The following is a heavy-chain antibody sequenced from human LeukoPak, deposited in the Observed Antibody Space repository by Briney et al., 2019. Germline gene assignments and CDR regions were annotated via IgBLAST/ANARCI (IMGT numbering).Heavy chain of an antibody. V-gene: IGHV4-39*07. CDR3: ATSDQGVAYDSRYGMDV. CDR1: GGSISSSSYY. J-gene: IGHJ6*02. CDR2: IYYSGST. Sequence: SETLSLTCTVSGGSISSSSYYWGWIRQPPGKGLEWIGSIYYSGSTYYNPSLKSRVTISVDTSKNQFSLKLSSVTAADTAVYYCATSDQGVAYDSRYGMDVWGQGTTVTVSS. D-gene: IGHD3-22*01.